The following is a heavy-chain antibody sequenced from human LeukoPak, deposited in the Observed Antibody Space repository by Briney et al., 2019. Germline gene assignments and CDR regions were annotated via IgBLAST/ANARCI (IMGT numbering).Heavy chain of an antibody. CDR3: ARDLAYSRLDY. V-gene: IGHV3-7*01. D-gene: IGHD5-18*01. Sequence: GGSLRLSCAASGFTFSHYAMSWVRQAPGKGLEWVASINPDGNKKYSADSVKGRFTISRDNAENSLYLQMNSLRVEDTAFYYCARDLAYSRLDYWGQGMLVTVSS. CDR1: GFTFSHYA. CDR2: INPDGNKK. J-gene: IGHJ4*02.